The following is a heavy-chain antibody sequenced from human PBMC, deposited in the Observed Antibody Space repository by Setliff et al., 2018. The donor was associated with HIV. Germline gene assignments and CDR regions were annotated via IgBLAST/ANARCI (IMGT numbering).Heavy chain of an antibody. J-gene: IGHJ3*02. V-gene: IGHV4-4*02. D-gene: IGHD1-26*01. Sequence: PSETLSLTCGVSGGSISNSNWWSWVRQPPGKGLEWIGEIYHSGSTNYNASLKSRVTMSVDTSKNQFSLSLRSVTAADTAFYYCARASVGVTGLYAFDIWGQGTMVTVSS. CDR2: IYHSGST. CDR3: ARASVGVTGLYAFDI. CDR1: GGSISNSNW.